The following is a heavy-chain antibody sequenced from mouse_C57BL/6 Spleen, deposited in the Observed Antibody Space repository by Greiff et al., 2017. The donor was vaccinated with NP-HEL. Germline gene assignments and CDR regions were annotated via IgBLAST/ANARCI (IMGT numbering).Heavy chain of an antibody. D-gene: IGHD3-2*02. V-gene: IGHV1-52*01. Sequence: VQLQQPGAELVRPGSSVKLSCKASGYTFTSYWMPWVKQRPIQGLEWIGNIDPSDSETYYNQKFKDQATLSVAQSSSTDYMQLSSMTSEDSAVYYCARGGLRLPFAYWGQGTLVTVAA. CDR1: GYTFTSYW. CDR2: IDPSDSET. J-gene: IGHJ3*01. CDR3: ARGGLRLPFAY.